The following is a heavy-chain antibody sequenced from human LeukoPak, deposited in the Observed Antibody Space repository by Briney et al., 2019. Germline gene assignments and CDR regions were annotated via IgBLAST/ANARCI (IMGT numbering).Heavy chain of an antibody. V-gene: IGHV4-4*02. Sequence: SGTLSLTCDVSGGSMSSSNWWSWVRQPPGKGLEWIGEIYHSGSTNYNPSLKSRVTISVDKSKNQFSLKLSSVTAADTAVYYCAREMSKRGPAPNWGQGTLVTVSS. CDR2: IYHSGST. CDR3: AREMSKRGPAPN. D-gene: IGHD1-14*01. CDR1: GGSMSSSNW. J-gene: IGHJ4*02.